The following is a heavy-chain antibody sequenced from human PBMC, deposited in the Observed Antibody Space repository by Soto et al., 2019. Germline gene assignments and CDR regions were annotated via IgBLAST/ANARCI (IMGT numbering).Heavy chain of an antibody. CDR3: ARDGGVGDDYAPHMDV. J-gene: IGHJ6*02. V-gene: IGHV4-4*02. D-gene: IGHD3-16*01. Sequence: QVQLQESGPGLVKPSGTLSLTCAVSGGSISSSNWWSWVRQPPGKGVEGIGGIYHSGSTNYNPSLKSRVTISVDKSKNQFSLKLSSVTAADTAVYYCARDGGVGDDYAPHMDVWGQGNTVTVSS. CDR2: IYHSGST. CDR1: GGSISSSNW.